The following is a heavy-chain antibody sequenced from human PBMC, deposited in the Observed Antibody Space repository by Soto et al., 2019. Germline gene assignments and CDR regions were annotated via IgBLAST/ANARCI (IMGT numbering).Heavy chain of an antibody. D-gene: IGHD5-12*01. CDR1: GYTFTTYW. CDR3: AIQNYAGYGGYDSAFDT. J-gene: IGHJ4*02. V-gene: IGHV5-51*01. CDR2: IYPGDSDV. Sequence: PGESLKISCQGSGYTFTTYWVGWLRQRPGKGLDWMGNIYPGDSDVKYSPSFQGQVTISVDKSISTAYLQWNSLKASDTAVYYCAIQNYAGYGGYDSAFDTWGQGTLVTVSS.